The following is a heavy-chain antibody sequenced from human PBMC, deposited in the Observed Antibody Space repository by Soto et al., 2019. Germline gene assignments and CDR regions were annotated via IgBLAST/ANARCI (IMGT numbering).Heavy chain of an antibody. CDR1: GFTFSSYS. CDR2: ISSSSSYI. J-gene: IGHJ4*02. V-gene: IGHV3-21*01. CDR3: ARSPRRGVNYFDY. D-gene: IGHD3-10*01. Sequence: GGSLRLSCAASGFTFSSYSMNWVRQAPGKGLEWVSSISSSSSYIYYADSVKGRFTISRDNAKNSLYLQMNSLRAEDTAVYYCARSPRRGVNYFDYWGQGTLVTVSS.